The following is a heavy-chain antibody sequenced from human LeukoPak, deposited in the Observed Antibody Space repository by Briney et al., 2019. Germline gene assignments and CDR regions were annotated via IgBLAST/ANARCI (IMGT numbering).Heavy chain of an antibody. V-gene: IGHV3-21*01. CDR1: GFTFSSYS. CDR2: ISSSSSYI. CDR3: AREAHYDFWSGYPADYYYYMDV. J-gene: IGHJ6*03. D-gene: IGHD3-3*01. Sequence: GGSLRLSCAASGFTFSSYSMNWVGQAPGKGVEWVSSISSSSSYIYYEESVKGRFTISRDNAKNSLYMQMNSLRAEDTAVYYCAREAHYDFWSGYPADYYYYMDVWGKGTTVTVSS.